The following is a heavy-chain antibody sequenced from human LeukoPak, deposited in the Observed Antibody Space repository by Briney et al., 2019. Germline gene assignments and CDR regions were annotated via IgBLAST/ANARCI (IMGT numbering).Heavy chain of an antibody. Sequence: GGSLRLSCAASGFTFSNYWMSWVRQAPGKGLEWVANIKQDGSEKYYVDSVRGRFTISRDNAKNSLYRQMNSLRADDTAVYYCARDDYGGTAYWGQGTLVTVSS. CDR3: ARDDYGGTAY. D-gene: IGHD4/OR15-4a*01. J-gene: IGHJ4*02. CDR1: GFTFSNYW. V-gene: IGHV3-7*01. CDR2: IKQDGSEK.